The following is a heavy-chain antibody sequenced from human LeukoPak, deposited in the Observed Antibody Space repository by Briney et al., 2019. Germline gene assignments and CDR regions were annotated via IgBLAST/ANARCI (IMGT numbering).Heavy chain of an antibody. J-gene: IGHJ5*02. CDR2: ISFSVNTK. V-gene: IGHV3-48*04. D-gene: IGHD2-15*01. CDR1: GFTFSDYS. CDR3: ARNRCSGGSCYLNWFDP. Sequence: PGGSLRLSCSASGFTFSDYSMNWVRQAPGKGLEWVSYISFSVNTKYYGDSVKGRFTISRDNAKNSLYLQMNSLRAEDTAVYYCARNRCSGGSCYLNWFDPWGQGTLVTVSS.